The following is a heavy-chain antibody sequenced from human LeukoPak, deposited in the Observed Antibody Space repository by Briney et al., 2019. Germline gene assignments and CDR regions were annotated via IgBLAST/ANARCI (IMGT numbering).Heavy chain of an antibody. CDR1: GFTFSSYG. CDR2: IRYDGSNK. D-gene: IGHD3-10*01. Sequence: GGSLRLSCAASGFTFSSYGMHWVRQAPGKGLEWVAFIRYDGSNKYYADSVKGRFTISRDNSKNTLYLQMNSLRAEDTAVYYCAKGRWGTMVRGVTRAFDYWGQGTLVTVSS. J-gene: IGHJ4*02. CDR3: AKGRWGTMVRGVTRAFDY. V-gene: IGHV3-30*02.